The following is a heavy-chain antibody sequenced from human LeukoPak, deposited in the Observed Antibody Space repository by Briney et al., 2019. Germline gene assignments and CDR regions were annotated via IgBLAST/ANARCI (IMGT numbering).Heavy chain of an antibody. D-gene: IGHD2-15*01. J-gene: IGHJ5*02. Sequence: PSETLSLTCTVSGVSISTSRYYWSWIRQPPGKGLEWIGYIYYSGSTNYNPSLKSRVTISVDTSKNQFSLKLSSVTAADTAVYYCARENCSGDSCYEIGWFDPWGQGTLVTVSS. CDR2: IYYSGST. V-gene: IGHV4-61*01. CDR1: GVSISTSRYY. CDR3: ARENCSGDSCYEIGWFDP.